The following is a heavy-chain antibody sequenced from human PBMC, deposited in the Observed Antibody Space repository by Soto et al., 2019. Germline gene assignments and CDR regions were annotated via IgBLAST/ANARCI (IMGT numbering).Heavy chain of an antibody. CDR3: ASECGYNFGPFDY. D-gene: IGHD5-12*01. CDR1: GGTFGSYG. CDR2: IIPIFGSA. Sequence: QVQLVQSGAEVKKPGSSVKVSCKASGGTFGSYGLSWVRQAPGQGLEWMGEIIPIFGSANYAQKFQGRVTITSDLSTSTAYMDLSSLRSEDTAAYSCASECGYNFGPFDYWGQGALVTVSS. V-gene: IGHV1-69*05. J-gene: IGHJ4*02.